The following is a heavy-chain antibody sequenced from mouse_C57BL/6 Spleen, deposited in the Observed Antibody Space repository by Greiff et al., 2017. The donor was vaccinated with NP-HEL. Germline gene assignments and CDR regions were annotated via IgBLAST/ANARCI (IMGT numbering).Heavy chain of an antibody. V-gene: IGHV1-66*01. CDR3: ARSYYYGEDYFDY. D-gene: IGHD1-1*01. CDR1: GYSFTSYY. J-gene: IGHJ2*01. CDR2: IYPGSGNT. Sequence: QVQLQQSGPELVKPGASVKISCKASGYSFTSYYIHWVKQRPGQGLEWIGWIYPGSGNTKYNEKFKGKATLTADTSSSTAYMQLSSLTSEDSAVYYCARSYYYGEDYFDYWGQGTTLTVSS.